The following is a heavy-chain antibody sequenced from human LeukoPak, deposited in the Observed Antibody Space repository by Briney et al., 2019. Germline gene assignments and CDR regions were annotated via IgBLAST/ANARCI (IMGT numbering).Heavy chain of an antibody. Sequence: SVKVSCKASGYTFTGYYMHWVRQAPGQGLEWMGWIIPIFGTANYAQKFQGRVTITADESTSTAYMELGSLRTEDTAVYYCARPRRIQGAQPFDYWGQGTLVTVSS. J-gene: IGHJ4*02. V-gene: IGHV1-69*13. CDR3: ARPRRIQGAQPFDY. CDR1: GYTFTGYY. CDR2: IIPIFGTA. D-gene: IGHD3-10*01.